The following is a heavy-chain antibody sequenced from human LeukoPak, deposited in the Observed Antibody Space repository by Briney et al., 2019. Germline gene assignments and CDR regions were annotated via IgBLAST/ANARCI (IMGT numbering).Heavy chain of an antibody. CDR3: ANGPDGYNTY. CDR1: GYTFTGYY. D-gene: IGHD5-24*01. CDR2: IIPIFGTA. J-gene: IGHJ4*02. Sequence: GASVKVSCKASGYTFTGYYMHWVRQAPGQGLEWMGGIIPIFGTANYAQKFQDRVTITRDRSMSTAYMELSSLRSEDTAMYYCANGPDGYNTYWGQGTLVTVSS. V-gene: IGHV1-2*02.